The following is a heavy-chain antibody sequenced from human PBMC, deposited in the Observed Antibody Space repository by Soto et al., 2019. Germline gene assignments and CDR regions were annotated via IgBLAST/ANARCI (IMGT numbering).Heavy chain of an antibody. D-gene: IGHD3-10*01. CDR1: GFTVSSNY. Sequence: PGGSLRLSCAASGFTVSSNYMSWVRQAPGKGLEWVSVIYSGGSTYYADSVKGRFTISRDNSKNTLYLQMNSLRAEDTAVYYCARDLITMARGVNSFDYWGQGTLVTVSS. V-gene: IGHV3-66*01. CDR3: ARDLITMARGVNSFDY. J-gene: IGHJ4*02. CDR2: IYSGGST.